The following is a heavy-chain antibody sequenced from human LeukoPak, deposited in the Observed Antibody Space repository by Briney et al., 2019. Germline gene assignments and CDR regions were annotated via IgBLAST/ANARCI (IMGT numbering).Heavy chain of an antibody. J-gene: IGHJ4*02. CDR2: ISFDGSNK. D-gene: IGHD6-19*01. CDR3: VRGIGLSSGWYEFDY. CDR1: GFTFSSYA. V-gene: IGHV3-30-3*01. Sequence: GGSLTLSCAASGFTFSSYALHWVRQAPGKGLEWVSLISFDGSNKYYADSVKGRFTISRDSSKNTLHLQMNNLRPEDTALYYCVRGIGLSSGWYEFDYWGQGTLVTVSS.